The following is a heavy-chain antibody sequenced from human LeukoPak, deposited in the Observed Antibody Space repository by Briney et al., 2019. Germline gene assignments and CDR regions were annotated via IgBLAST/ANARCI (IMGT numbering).Heavy chain of an antibody. D-gene: IGHD6-19*01. CDR1: GFTFSSYE. CDR3: ARERSVAGWSPDYGMDV. V-gene: IGHV3-48*03. J-gene: IGHJ6*04. CDR2: LSSSGSTI. Sequence: GGSLRLSCAASGFTFSSYEMNWVRQAPGKGLEWVSYLSSSGSTIYYADPVKGRFTISRDNAKNSLYLQMNSLRAEDTAVYYCARERSVAGWSPDYGMDVWGKGTTVTVSS.